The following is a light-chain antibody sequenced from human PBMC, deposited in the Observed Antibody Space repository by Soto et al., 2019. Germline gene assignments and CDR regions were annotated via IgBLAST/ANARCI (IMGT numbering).Light chain of an antibody. CDR3: CSYVGATTYV. J-gene: IGLJ1*01. CDR2: EGI. Sequence: QSALTQPASVSGSPGQSITISCTGTSSDVGLYNIVSWYQQYPGKAPKLMIYEGIKRPSGVSNRFSGSNSGSTASLTISGLQAEDEADYYCCSYVGATTYVFGTGTKVTVL. V-gene: IGLV2-23*01. CDR1: SSDVGLYNI.